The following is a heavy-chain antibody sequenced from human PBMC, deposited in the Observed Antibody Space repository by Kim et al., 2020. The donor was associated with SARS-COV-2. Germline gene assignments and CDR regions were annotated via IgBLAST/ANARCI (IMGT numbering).Heavy chain of an antibody. Sequence: GGSLRLSCAVSGFTFSSYAMSWVRQAPGEGLEWVSLISGGGSSTYYADSVKGRFTISRDNSKNTLFLLMNSLRAEDTAIYYCAKVPLYFYESRASNYYFASWGQGALVTVSS. CDR3: AKVPLYFYESRASNYYFAS. J-gene: IGHJ4*02. V-gene: IGHV3-23*01. CDR2: ISGGGSST. D-gene: IGHD3-22*01. CDR1: GFTFSSYA.